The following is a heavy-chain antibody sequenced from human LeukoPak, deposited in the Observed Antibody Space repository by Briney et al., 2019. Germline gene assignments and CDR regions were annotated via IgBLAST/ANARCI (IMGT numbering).Heavy chain of an antibody. V-gene: IGHV3-30*04. CDR3: ARDRRDGNNLAFHFDY. J-gene: IGHJ4*02. CDR2: LSYDDTNE. Sequence: GGSLRLSCAVSEFIFSRYAMHWVRQAPGKGLEWVAILSYDDTNEYYADSVAGRFTISRDNSKNTLYLQMNSLRPDDPAVYYCARDRRDGNNLAFHFDYWGQGTLVTVSS. CDR1: EFIFSRYA. D-gene: IGHD5-24*01.